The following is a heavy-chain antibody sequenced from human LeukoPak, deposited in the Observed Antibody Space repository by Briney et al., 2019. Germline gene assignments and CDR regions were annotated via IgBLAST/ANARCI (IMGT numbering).Heavy chain of an antibody. CDR2: ISSSGSTI. D-gene: IGHD3-22*01. CDR1: GFTFSDYY. CDR3: ARVLRVVVIKGDAFDI. V-gene: IGHV3-11*04. J-gene: IGHJ3*02. Sequence: PGGSLRLSCAASGFTFSDYYMSWIRQAPGKGLEWVSYISSSGSTIYNADSVKGRFTISRDNAKNSLYLQMNSLRAEDTAVYYCARVLRVVVIKGDAFDIWGQGTMVTVSS.